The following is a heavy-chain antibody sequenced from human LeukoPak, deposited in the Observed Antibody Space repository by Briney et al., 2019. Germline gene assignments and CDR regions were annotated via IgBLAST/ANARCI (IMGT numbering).Heavy chain of an antibody. D-gene: IGHD3-10*01. V-gene: IGHV3-53*01. CDR1: GFTVTNDY. Sequence: GGSLRLSCAVSGFTVTNDYMNWVRQAPGKGLEWVSVIYSGGSTYYADSVKGRFTISRDNSKNTLYLQMNSLRAEDTAVYYCATPSDGSGSYYRYWGQGTLVTVSS. J-gene: IGHJ4*02. CDR2: IYSGGST. CDR3: ATPSDGSGSYYRY.